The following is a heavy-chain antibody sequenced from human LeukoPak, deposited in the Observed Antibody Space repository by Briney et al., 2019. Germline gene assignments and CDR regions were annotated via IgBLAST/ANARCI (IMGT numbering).Heavy chain of an antibody. V-gene: IGHV4-34*01. Sequence: TSETLSLTCAVYGVSFSGYYWSWIRQPPGKGLEWIGEINHSGSTNYNPSLKSRVTISVDTSKNQFSLKLSSVTAADTAVYYCARGPYCSSTSCPYGSGSYLSTYDYWGQGTLVTVSS. D-gene: IGHD2-2*01. CDR2: INHSGST. CDR1: GVSFSGYY. CDR3: ARGPYCSSTSCPYGSGSYLSTYDY. J-gene: IGHJ4*02.